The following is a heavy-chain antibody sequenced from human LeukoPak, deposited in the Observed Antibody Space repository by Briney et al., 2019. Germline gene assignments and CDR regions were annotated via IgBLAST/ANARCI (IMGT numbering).Heavy chain of an antibody. D-gene: IGHD4-17*01. Sequence: GGSLRLSCAASGFTVSSSYMNWVRQAPGKGLEWVSIIYAGGSKYYAGSVEGRFTISRDNSKNTLYLQMNSLRAEDTAVYYCAREEETVKAFGPWGQGTLVTASS. CDR3: AREEETVKAFGP. CDR1: GFTVSSSY. J-gene: IGHJ5*02. V-gene: IGHV3-53*01. CDR2: IYAGGSK.